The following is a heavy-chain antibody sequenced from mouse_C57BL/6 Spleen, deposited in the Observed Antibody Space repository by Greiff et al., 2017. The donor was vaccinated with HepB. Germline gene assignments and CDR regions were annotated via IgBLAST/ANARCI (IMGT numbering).Heavy chain of an antibody. V-gene: IGHV1-72*01. CDR1: GYTFTSYW. D-gene: IGHD2-3*01. CDR3: ARKGISGDGYSWFAY. J-gene: IGHJ3*01. CDR2: IDPNSGGT. Sequence: QVQLKQPGAELVKPGASVKLSCKASGYTFTSYWMHWVKQRPGRGLEWIGRIDPNSGGTKYNEKFKSKATLTVDKPSSTAYMQLSSLPSEDSAVYYCARKGISGDGYSWFAYWGQGTLVTVSA.